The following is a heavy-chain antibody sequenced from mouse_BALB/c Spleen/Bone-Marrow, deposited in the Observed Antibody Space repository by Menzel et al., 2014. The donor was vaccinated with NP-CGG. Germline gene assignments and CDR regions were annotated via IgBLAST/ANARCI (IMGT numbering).Heavy chain of an antibody. V-gene: IGHV3-5*02. Sequence: EVKLVESGPGLVKPSQTVSLTCTVTGISITTGNYRWSWIRQFPGNKLEWIGYIYYSGTITYNPSLTSRTTITRDTSXNQFFLEMNSLTAEDTATYYCARYGNYFDVWGVGTTVTVSS. CDR1: GISITTGNYR. CDR2: IYYSGTI. CDR3: ARYGNYFDV. J-gene: IGHJ1*01. D-gene: IGHD2-1*01.